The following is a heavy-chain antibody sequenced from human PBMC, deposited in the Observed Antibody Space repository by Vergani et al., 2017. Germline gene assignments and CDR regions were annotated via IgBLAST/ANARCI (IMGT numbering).Heavy chain of an antibody. J-gene: IGHJ6*03. V-gene: IGHV3-21*01. D-gene: IGHD5-18*01. CDR2: ISSSSSYI. Sequence: EVQLVESGGGLVKPGGSLRLSCAASGFTFSSYSMNWVRQAPGKGLEWVSSISSSSSYIYYADSEKGRFTISRDNAKNSLYLQMNSLRAEDTAVYYCARERGYSYGPNYYYYYYMDVWGKGTTVTVSS. CDR3: ARERGYSYGPNYYYYYYMDV. CDR1: GFTFSSYS.